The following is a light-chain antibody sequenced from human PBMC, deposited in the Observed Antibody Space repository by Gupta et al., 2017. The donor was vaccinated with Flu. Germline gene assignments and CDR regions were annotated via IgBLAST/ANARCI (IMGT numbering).Light chain of an antibody. V-gene: IGLV2-14*03. J-gene: IGLJ1*01. CDR3: SSYTSSSTLYV. Sequence: QSALTQPASVSGSPGQSITISCAGTSSDVGAYNYVSWYQQHPGKAPKLMIYEVSNRPSGVSNRFSGSKSGSTASLTISGLQAEDEADYYYSSYTSSSTLYVFGTGTKVTVL. CDR1: SSDVGAYNY. CDR2: EVS.